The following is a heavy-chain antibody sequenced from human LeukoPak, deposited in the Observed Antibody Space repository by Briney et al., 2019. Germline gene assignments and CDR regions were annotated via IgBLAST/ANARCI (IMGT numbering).Heavy chain of an antibody. Sequence: SGGSLRLSCAASGFTFSSYAMHWVRQAPGKGLEWVAVISYDGSNKYYADSVKGRFTISRDNSKNTLYLQMNSLRAEDTAVYYCARDLEVGSIVVVPAAPSGAFDIWGQGTMVTVSS. V-gene: IGHV3-30-3*01. CDR2: ISYDGSNK. CDR1: GFTFSSYA. CDR3: ARDLEVGSIVVVPAAPSGAFDI. J-gene: IGHJ3*02. D-gene: IGHD2-2*01.